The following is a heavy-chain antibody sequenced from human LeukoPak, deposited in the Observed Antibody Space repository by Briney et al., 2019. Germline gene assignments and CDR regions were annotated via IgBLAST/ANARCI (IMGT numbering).Heavy chain of an antibody. Sequence: ASVKVSCKASGYTFTSYDINWVRQATGQGLEWMGWMNPNSGDTGYAQKFQGRVTITRNTSISTAYMELSSLRSEDTAVYYCARVRPPYCGGDCYSGWFDPWGQGTLVTVSS. J-gene: IGHJ5*02. D-gene: IGHD2-21*02. CDR2: MNPNSGDT. CDR1: GYTFTSYD. CDR3: ARVRPPYCGGDCYSGWFDP. V-gene: IGHV1-8*03.